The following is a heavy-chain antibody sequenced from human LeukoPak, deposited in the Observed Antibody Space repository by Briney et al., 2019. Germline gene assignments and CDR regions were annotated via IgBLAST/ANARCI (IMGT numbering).Heavy chain of an antibody. V-gene: IGHV1-18*01. J-gene: IGHJ4*02. Sequence: ASVKVSCKTSGYTLTNYGITWVRQAPGQGLEWMGWISADDGNPKYAQKVQGRVTLITDTSASTAYMELRGLRYDDTAVYHCARVRKNWNYVSYFDYWGQGTLVTVSS. D-gene: IGHD1-7*01. CDR1: GYTLTNYG. CDR3: ARVRKNWNYVSYFDY. CDR2: ISADDGNP.